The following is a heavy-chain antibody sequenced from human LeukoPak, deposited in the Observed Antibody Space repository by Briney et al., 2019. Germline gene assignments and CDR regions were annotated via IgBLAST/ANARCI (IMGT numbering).Heavy chain of an antibody. V-gene: IGHV4-59*08. CDR1: GGSISSYY. CDR3: ARQWVTLPGFSYYYGMDV. Sequence: PSETLSLTCTVSGGSISSYYWSWIRQPPGKGLEWIGYIYYSGSTSYNPSLKSRVTISVDTSKNQFSLKLSSVTAADTAVYYCARQWVTLPGFSYYYGMDVWGQGTTVTVSS. CDR2: IYYSGST. D-gene: IGHD2-21*02. J-gene: IGHJ6*02.